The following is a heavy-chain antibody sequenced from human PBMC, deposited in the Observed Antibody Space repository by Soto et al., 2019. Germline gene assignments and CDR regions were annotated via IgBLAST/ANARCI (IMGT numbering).Heavy chain of an antibody. V-gene: IGHV1-18*01. CDR1: GYTFTSYG. CDR3: ARDRPIVAVTYTAAFDI. J-gene: IGHJ3*02. CDR2: ISAYNGNT. Sequence: GASVKVSCKASGYTFTSYGISWVRQAPGQGLEWMGWISAYNGNTNYAQKLQGRVTMTTDTSTSTAYMELRSLRSDDTAVYYCARDRPIVAVTYTAAFDIWGQGTMVT. D-gene: IGHD2-21*02.